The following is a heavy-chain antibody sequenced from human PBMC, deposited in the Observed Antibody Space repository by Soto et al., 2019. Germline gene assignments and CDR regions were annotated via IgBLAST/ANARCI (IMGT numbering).Heavy chain of an antibody. J-gene: IGHJ4*02. D-gene: IGHD6-19*01. CDR3: AKDKLAVAVAAPFDY. CDR2: ISYDGSNK. V-gene: IGHV3-30*18. Sequence: GGSLRLSCAASGFTFSTYLMHWVRQAPGKGLEWVAVISYDGSNKYYADSVKGRFTISRDNSKNTLYLQMNSLRAEDTAVYYCAKDKLAVAVAAPFDYWGQGTLVTVSS. CDR1: GFTFSTYL.